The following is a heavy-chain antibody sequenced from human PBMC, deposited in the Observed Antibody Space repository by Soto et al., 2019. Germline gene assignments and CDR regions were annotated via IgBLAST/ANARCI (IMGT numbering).Heavy chain of an antibody. D-gene: IGHD1-20*01. Sequence: GGSLRLSCAASEFTFGKYYMTWVRQAPGKGPEWVANIKPDGSEQYYVDSVKGRFTISRDNANNSLYLQMNSLRAEDTAVYFCARGNWNYYYGFDVWGQGTMVTVSS. V-gene: IGHV3-7*01. CDR3: ARGNWNYYYGFDV. J-gene: IGHJ6*02. CDR2: IKPDGSEQ. CDR1: EFTFGKYY.